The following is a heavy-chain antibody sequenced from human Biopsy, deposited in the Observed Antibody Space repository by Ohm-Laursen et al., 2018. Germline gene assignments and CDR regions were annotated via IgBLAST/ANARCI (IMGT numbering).Heavy chain of an antibody. CDR2: NQNSGST. CDR1: GGSLSGYF. J-gene: IGHJ4*02. Sequence: SDTLSLTWTVSGGSLSGYFWSWIRQPPGKGLEWIGHNQNSGSTNYNPSLKSRVTISADTPKNQFSLKLSSVTAADTAMYYCARGRGWGNTYFRSFDYWGQGTLVTVSS. D-gene: IGHD3-9*01. V-gene: IGHV4-59*07. CDR3: ARGRGWGNTYFRSFDY.